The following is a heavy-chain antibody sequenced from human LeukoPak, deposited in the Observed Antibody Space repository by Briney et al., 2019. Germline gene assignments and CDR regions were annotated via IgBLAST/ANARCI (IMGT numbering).Heavy chain of an antibody. CDR2: IYYSGNT. CDR1: GGSISNTLYY. J-gene: IGHJ3*02. CDR3: ARTVSSSWLDAFDI. D-gene: IGHD6-13*01. V-gene: IGHV4-39*01. Sequence: SETLSLTCTVSGGSISNTLYYWGWFRQPPGKGLEWIGSIYYSGNTHYNPSLKSRLTISVDTSKNQFSLSLTSVTAADTAVYYCARTVSSSWLDAFDIWGQGTMVTVSS.